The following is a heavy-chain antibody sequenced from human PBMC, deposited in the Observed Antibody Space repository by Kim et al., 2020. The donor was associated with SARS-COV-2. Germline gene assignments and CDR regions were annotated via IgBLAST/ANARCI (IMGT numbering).Heavy chain of an antibody. CDR2: IYYSGST. V-gene: IGHV4-39*01. Sequence: SETLSLTCTVSGGSISSSSYYWGWIRQPPGKGLEWIGSIYYSGSTYYNPSLKSRVTISVDTSKNQFSLKLSSVTAADTAVYYCRSYSSSIGYYYYYGMDVWGQGTTVTVSS. CDR3: RSYSSSIGYYYYYGMDV. J-gene: IGHJ6*02. D-gene: IGHD6-6*01. CDR1: GGSISSSSYY.